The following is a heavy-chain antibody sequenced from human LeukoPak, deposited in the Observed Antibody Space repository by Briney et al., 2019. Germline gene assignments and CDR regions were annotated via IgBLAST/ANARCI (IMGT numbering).Heavy chain of an antibody. CDR1: GFTFSNYW. CDR3: AKAGATVIDY. V-gene: IGHV3-74*01. CDR2: INSDGSST. Sequence: GGSLRLSCAASGFTFSNYWMHWVRQAPGKGLVWVSRINSDGSSTTSADSVKGRFTISRDNAKNTLYLQMNSLRAEDTAVYYCAKAGATVIDYWGQGTLVTVSS. D-gene: IGHD4-17*01. J-gene: IGHJ4*02.